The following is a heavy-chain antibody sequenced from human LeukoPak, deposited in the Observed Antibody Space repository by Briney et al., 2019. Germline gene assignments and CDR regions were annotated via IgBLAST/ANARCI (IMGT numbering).Heavy chain of an antibody. CDR2: INPSGGST. D-gene: IGHD6-13*01. J-gene: IGHJ4*02. Sequence: ASVKVSCKASGYTFTSYYMHWVRQAPGQGLEWMGIINPSGGSTSYAQKFHGRVTMTRDTSTSTVYLDLSSLTSEDTAVYYCTRGDSSSWYLFDYWGQGTLVTVSS. CDR1: GYTFTSYY. CDR3: TRGDSSSWYLFDY. V-gene: IGHV1-46*01.